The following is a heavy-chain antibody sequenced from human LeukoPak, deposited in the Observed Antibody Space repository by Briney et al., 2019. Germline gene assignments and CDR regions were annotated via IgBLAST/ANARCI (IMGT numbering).Heavy chain of an antibody. Sequence: GGSLRLSCAGSRFNFSSYPMHRGRQAPGKGLEWVAVMSSDGSTKYYADSVKGRFTISRDDSESTLYLQMNSLRPEDTAVYYCAISGYRGRYPVYSDYWGQGTLVTVSS. D-gene: IGHD1-26*01. CDR1: RFNFSSYP. J-gene: IGHJ4*02. CDR2: MSSDGSTK. CDR3: AISGYRGRYPVYSDY. V-gene: IGHV3-30-3*01.